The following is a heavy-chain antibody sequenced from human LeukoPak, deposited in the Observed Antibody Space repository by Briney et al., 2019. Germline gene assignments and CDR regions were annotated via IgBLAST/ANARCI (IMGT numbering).Heavy chain of an antibody. CDR1: GFTFRSCA. J-gene: IGHJ4*02. D-gene: IGHD6-19*01. V-gene: IGHV3-23*01. CDR2: IIGSGGDT. Sequence: GGSLRLSCAASGFTFRSCAIYWVRQAPGKGLEWVSGIIGSGGDTYFADSVQGRFTISRENSKNPVFLQMDSLRAEDTAVYYCAKTTAGYSSGLDPGWPIDYWAQGTLVTVSS. CDR3: AKTTAGYSSGLDPGWPIDY.